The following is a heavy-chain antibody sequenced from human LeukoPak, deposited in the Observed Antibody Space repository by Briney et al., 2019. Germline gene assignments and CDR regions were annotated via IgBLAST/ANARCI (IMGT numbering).Heavy chain of an antibody. Sequence: SETLSLTCTVSGGSISSYYWTWIRQPAGKGLEWIGRIYSSGSTNYNPSLKSRVTMSVDTSKNQFSPKLNSVTAADTAVYYCARSPANSGYVWFGPWGQGTLVAVSS. CDR2: IYSSGST. J-gene: IGHJ5*02. CDR3: ARSPANSGYVWFGP. D-gene: IGHD3-22*01. CDR1: GGSISSYY. V-gene: IGHV4-4*07.